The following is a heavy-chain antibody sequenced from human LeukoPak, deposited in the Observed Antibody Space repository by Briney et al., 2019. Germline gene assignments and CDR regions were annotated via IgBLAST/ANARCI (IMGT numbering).Heavy chain of an antibody. CDR2: IYYSGST. CDR3: ARGSLKIIAAADTTGGNWFDP. J-gene: IGHJ5*02. D-gene: IGHD6-13*01. V-gene: IGHV4-39*07. Sequence: PSETLSLTCTVSGGSISSSSYYWGWIRQPPGKGLEWIGSIYYSGSTYYNPSLKSRVTISVDTSKNQFSLKLSSVTAADTAVYYCARGSLKIIAAADTTGGNWFDPWGQGTLVTVSS. CDR1: GGSISSSSYY.